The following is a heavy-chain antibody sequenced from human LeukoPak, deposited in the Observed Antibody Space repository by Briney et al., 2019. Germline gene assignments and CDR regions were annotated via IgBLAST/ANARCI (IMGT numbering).Heavy chain of an antibody. J-gene: IGHJ4*02. Sequence: GGSLRLSCAASGFTFSTYWMTWVRQAPGKGPEWVANIKEDGSATYYVDSVKGRFTISRDNAKKSLYLQMNSLRAEDTAVYYCARASPGYLAYASGGQGTLVTVSS. V-gene: IGHV3-7*04. CDR1: GFTFSTYW. CDR2: IKEDGSAT. D-gene: IGHD2-2*01. CDR3: ARASPGYLAYAS.